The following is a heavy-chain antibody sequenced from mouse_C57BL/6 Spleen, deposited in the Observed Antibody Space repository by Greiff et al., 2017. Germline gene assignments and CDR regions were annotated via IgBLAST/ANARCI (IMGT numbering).Heavy chain of an antibody. D-gene: IGHD1-1*01. CDR3: AREIGGGDYYGSSYFDY. CDR2: IYPRSGNT. CDR1: GYTFTSYG. V-gene: IGHV1-81*01. J-gene: IGHJ2*01. Sequence: QVQLKQSGAELARPGASVKLSCKASGYTFTSYGISWVKQRTGQGLEWIGEIYPRSGNTYYNEKFKGKATLTADKSSSTAYMELRSLTSEDSAVYFCAREIGGGDYYGSSYFDYWGQGTTLTVSS.